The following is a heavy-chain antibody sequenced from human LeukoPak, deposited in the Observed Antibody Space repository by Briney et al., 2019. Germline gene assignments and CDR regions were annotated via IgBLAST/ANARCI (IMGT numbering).Heavy chain of an antibody. CDR1: GYTFTSYY. CDR2: INPSYGST. V-gene: IGHV1-46*01. D-gene: IGHD3-9*01. CDR3: SRDHVLRYFDWLSTRIYYFDY. Sequence: ASVKVSCKASGYTFTSYYMHWLRQPPGQGLEWMELINPSYGSTNYAQKFQGRVTMISDPSTRPVYLEPNSLGSDDTAVYFLSRDHVLRYFDWLSTRIYYFDYWGQGTLVSVSS. J-gene: IGHJ4*02.